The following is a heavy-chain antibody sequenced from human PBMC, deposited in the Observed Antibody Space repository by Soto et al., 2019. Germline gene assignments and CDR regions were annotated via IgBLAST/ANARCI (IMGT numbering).Heavy chain of an antibody. D-gene: IGHD6-13*01. CDR1: GYTFTSYG. CDR2: ISAYNGNT. CDR3: ARRHSSSWYNYYYYYGMDV. Sequence: ASVKVSCKASGYTFTSYGISWVRQARGQGLEWMGWISAYNGNTNYAQKLQGRVTMTTDTSTSTAYMELRSLRSDDTAVYYCARRHSSSWYNYYYYYGMDVWGQGTTVTVSS. V-gene: IGHV1-18*04. J-gene: IGHJ6*02.